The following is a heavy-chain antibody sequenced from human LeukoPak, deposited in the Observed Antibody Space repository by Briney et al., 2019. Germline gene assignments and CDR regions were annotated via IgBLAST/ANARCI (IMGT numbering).Heavy chain of an antibody. CDR1: GCTFTSYV. CDR2: ISAYNGNT. J-gene: IGHJ4*02. Sequence: ASVKVSCKASGCTFTSYVISWVRQAPGQGLEWMGWISAYNGNTNYAQKLQGRVTMTTDTSTSTAYMELRSLRSDDTAVYYCARTATVTTGLDYWGQGTLVTVSS. CDR3: ARTATVTTGLDY. V-gene: IGHV1-18*01. D-gene: IGHD4-4*01.